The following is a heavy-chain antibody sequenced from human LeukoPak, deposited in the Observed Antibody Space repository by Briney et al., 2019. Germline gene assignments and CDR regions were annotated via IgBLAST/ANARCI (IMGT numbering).Heavy chain of an antibody. CDR2: IYYSGST. Sequence: SETLSLTCTVSGGSISSSSYCWGWIRQPPGKGLEWIGSIYYSGSTYYNPSLKSRVTISVDTSKNQFSLKLSSVTAADTAVYYCARLGLISRMYYFDYWGQGTLVTVSS. D-gene: IGHD2/OR15-2a*01. J-gene: IGHJ4*02. V-gene: IGHV4-39*01. CDR1: GGSISSSSYC. CDR3: ARLGLISRMYYFDY.